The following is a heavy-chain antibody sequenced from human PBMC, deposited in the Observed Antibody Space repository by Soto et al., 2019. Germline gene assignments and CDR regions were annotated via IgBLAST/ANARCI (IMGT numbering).Heavy chain of an antibody. D-gene: IGHD4-17*01. J-gene: IGHJ3*02. CDR3: ARVTVTIDAFDI. V-gene: IGHV3-9*01. CDR2: ISWNSGSI. Sequence: GGSLRLSCAASGFTFDDYAMHWVRQASGKGLEWVSGISWNSGSIGYADSVKGRFTISRDNAKNSLYLQMNSLRAEDTALYYCARVTVTIDAFDIWGQGTMFTVSS. CDR1: GFTFDDYA.